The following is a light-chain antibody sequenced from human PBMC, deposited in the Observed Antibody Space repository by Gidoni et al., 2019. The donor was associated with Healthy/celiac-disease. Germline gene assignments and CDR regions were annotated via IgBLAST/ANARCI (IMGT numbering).Light chain of an antibody. CDR2: DAS. J-gene: IGKJ4*01. CDR3: QQRSNWPPLT. V-gene: IGKV3-11*01. CDR1: QSVSSY. Sequence: IVLTPSPATLSLSPGERATLSCRASQSVSSYLAWYQQKPGQAPRLLIYDASNRATGIPARFRGSGSGTDFTLTISSLEPEDFAVYYCQQRSNWPPLTFGGGTKVEIK.